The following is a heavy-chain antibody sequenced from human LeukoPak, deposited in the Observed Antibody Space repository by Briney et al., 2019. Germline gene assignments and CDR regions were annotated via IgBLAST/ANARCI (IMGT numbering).Heavy chain of an antibody. CDR2: ISSSGSTI. D-gene: IGHD1-26*01. CDR3: SGESGSYYFDY. V-gene: IGHV3-48*03. Sequence: GGSLRLSCAASGFTFSSYEMNWVRQAPGKGLEWVSYISSSGSTIYYADSVKGRFTISRDNAKNSLYLQMNSLRAEDTAVYYCSGESGSYYFDYWGQGTLVTVS. J-gene: IGHJ4*02. CDR1: GFTFSSYE.